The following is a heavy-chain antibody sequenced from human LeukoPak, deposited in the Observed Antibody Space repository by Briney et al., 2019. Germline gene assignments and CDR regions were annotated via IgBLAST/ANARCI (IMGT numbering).Heavy chain of an antibody. CDR3: ARDRYYDYVWGSYRKNYFDY. D-gene: IGHD3-16*02. V-gene: IGHV4-34*01. J-gene: IGHJ4*02. CDR1: GGSISSYY. Sequence: SETLSLTCTVSGGSISSYYWSWIRQPPGKGLEWIGEINHSGSTNYNPSLKSRVTISVDTSKNQFSLKLSSVTAADTAVYYCARDRYYDYVWGSYRKNYFDYWGQGTLVTVSS. CDR2: INHSGST.